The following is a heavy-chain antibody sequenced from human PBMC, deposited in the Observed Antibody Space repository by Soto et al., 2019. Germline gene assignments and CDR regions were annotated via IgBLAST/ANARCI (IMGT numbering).Heavy chain of an antibody. Sequence: EASVKVSCKVSGGTFSSYAISWVRQAPGQGLEWMGGIIPVFGTGIYAQKFQGRVTITADKSTNTAYMELSSLRSEDTAVYFCARVGGTGGYTYGLDYWGQGTLVTVSS. J-gene: IGHJ4*02. CDR3: ARVGGTGGYTYGLDY. V-gene: IGHV1-69*06. CDR2: IIPVFGTG. CDR1: GGTFSSYA. D-gene: IGHD5-18*01.